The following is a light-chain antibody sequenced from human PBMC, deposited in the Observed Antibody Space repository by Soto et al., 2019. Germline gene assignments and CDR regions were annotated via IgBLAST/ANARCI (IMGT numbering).Light chain of an antibody. J-gene: IGLJ2*01. CDR3: YSAADNNLGV. CDR2: KDS. CDR1: VLAKKY. V-gene: IGLV3-27*01. Sequence: SYELTQPSSVSVSPGQTARITCSGGVLAKKYAGWFQQKPGQAPVLVIYKDSERPSGIPERFSGSSSGTTVTLTISGAQVEDEADYYCYSAADNNLGVFGGGTKLTVL.